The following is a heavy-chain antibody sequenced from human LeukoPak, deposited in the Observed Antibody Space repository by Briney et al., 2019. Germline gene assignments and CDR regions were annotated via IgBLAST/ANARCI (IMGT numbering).Heavy chain of an antibody. J-gene: IGHJ3*02. CDR3: AKPRDFGDYDGFDI. CDR1: GYTFTGYY. V-gene: IGHV1-2*02. Sequence: GASVKVSCKASGYTFTGYYIHWMRQAPGHGLEWMGWINPNSGDTKYVQKFQGRVTMTKVTSIRTAYLDLRRLRSDDTAVYYCAKPRDFGDYDGFDIWGPGPMVRVSS. D-gene: IGHD4-17*01. CDR2: INPNSGDT.